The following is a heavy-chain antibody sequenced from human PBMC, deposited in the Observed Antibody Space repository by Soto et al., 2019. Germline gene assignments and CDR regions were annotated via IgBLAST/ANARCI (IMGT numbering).Heavy chain of an antibody. J-gene: IGHJ3*02. V-gene: IGHV3-23*01. CDR3: VRQAAVPVAGTRAAATSFDI. D-gene: IGHD6-19*01. CDR2: ISGDGDYI. CDR1: EFSFSSYA. Sequence: EAHLLESGGDLVLAGGSLRLSCAASEFSFSSYAMSWVRQAPGKGLEWVSAISGDGDYIYYADSVMGRFTNSRDNSKNTLYLQMNSLTAEDTAIYYCVRQAAVPVAGTRAAATSFDIWGQGTMVTVSS.